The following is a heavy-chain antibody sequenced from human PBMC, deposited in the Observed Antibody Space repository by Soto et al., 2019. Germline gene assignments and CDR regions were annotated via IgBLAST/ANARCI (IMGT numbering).Heavy chain of an antibody. V-gene: IGHV3-23*01. D-gene: IGHD6-13*01. Sequence: PGGSLRLSCAASGFSYNSYALSWVRQAPGKGLEWVSSISGGGGDTSYADSVRGRFTISRDNSKNTLYLLMNSLRADDAAVYYCVRSFTWYSEADYRGQGTLVTVSS. CDR2: ISGGGGDT. CDR3: VRSFTWYSEADY. J-gene: IGHJ4*02. CDR1: GFSYNSYA.